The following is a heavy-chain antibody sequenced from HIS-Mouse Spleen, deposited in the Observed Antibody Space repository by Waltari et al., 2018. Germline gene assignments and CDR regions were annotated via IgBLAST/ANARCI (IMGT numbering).Heavy chain of an antibody. D-gene: IGHD6-13*01. CDR2: IYYSGST. V-gene: IGHV4-39*07. CDR1: GGSISSSSYY. Sequence: QLQLQESGPGLVKPSETLSLTCTVSGGSISSSSYYWCWIRQPPGKGLEWIGRIYYSGSTYYNPSRKSRVTISVDTSKNQFSLKLSSVTAADTAVYYCAREIPYSSSWYDWYFDLWGRGTLVTVSS. J-gene: IGHJ2*01. CDR3: AREIPYSSSWYDWYFDL.